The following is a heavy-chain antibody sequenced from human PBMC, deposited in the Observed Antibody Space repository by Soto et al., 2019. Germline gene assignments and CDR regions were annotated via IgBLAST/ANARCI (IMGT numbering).Heavy chain of an antibody. CDR2: ISWNSGSI. CDR1: GFTFDDYA. Sequence: ESGGGLVQPGRSLRLSCAASGFTFDDYAMHWVRQAPGKGLEWVSGISWNSGSIGYADSVKGRFTISRDNAKNSLYLQMNSLRAEDTALYYCAKVGVSRFGVAYAFDYWGQGTLVTVSS. D-gene: IGHD3-3*01. V-gene: IGHV3-9*01. CDR3: AKVGVSRFGVAYAFDY. J-gene: IGHJ4*02.